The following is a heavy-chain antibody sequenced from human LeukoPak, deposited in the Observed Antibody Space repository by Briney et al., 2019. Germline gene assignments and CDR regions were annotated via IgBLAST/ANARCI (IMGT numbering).Heavy chain of an antibody. V-gene: IGHV3-21*04. Sequence: GGSLRLSCAASGFTFSSYSMNWVRQAPGKGLEWVSSISSSSSYIYYADSVKGRFTISRDNAKNSLYLQMNSLRAEDTAVYYCAKDQTMIVVVIMDYWGQGTLVTVSS. CDR1: GFTFSSYS. J-gene: IGHJ4*02. D-gene: IGHD3-22*01. CDR2: ISSSSSYI. CDR3: AKDQTMIVVVIMDY.